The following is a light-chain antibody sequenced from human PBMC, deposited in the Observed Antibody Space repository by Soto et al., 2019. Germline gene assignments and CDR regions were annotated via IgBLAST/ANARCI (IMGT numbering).Light chain of an antibody. CDR3: QQYNSYSEVT. Sequence: DIQMTQSPSTLSASVGYRVTLSCRASQTISNLLAWYQQKPGKAPKLLIYDASSLESGVPSRFSGSGSGTEFTLTISSLHPDDFATYYCQQYNSYSEVTFGQGTRLEIK. V-gene: IGKV1-5*01. CDR2: DAS. J-gene: IGKJ5*01. CDR1: QTISNL.